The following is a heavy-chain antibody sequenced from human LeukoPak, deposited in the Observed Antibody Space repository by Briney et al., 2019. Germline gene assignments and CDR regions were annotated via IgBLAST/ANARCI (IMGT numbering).Heavy chain of an antibody. CDR3: AKIKSDSIGWYEFDG. CDR1: GFTFSNYG. V-gene: IGHV3-21*03. J-gene: IGHJ4*02. D-gene: IGHD6-19*01. CDR2: ISSDSSKK. Sequence: PGGSLRLSCAASGFTFSNYGMTWVRQAPGKGLEGVAYISSDSSKKFYADSVKGRFTTSRDNAKNSVYLQMNSLRTEDTAVYYCAKIKSDSIGWYEFDGWGQGTLVTVSS.